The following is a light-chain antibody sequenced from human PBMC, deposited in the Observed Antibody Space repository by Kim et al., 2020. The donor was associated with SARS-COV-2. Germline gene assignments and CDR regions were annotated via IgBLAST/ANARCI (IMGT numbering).Light chain of an antibody. CDR1: QTINSY. V-gene: IGKV1-39*01. CDR2: GAF. CDR3: QQSYNSPLT. J-gene: IGKJ4*01. Sequence: ASVGDRVTITCRTSQTINSYLNWYQQKPGEGPKLLIYGAFNLQSGVPSRFSGSGSGADYTLTIVGLQPEDFATYYCQQSYNSPLTFGGGTKVDIK.